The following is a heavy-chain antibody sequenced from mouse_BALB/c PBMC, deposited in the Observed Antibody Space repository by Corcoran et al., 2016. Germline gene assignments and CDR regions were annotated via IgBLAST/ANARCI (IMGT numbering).Heavy chain of an antibody. CDR3: ASIYYDYAWFAY. J-gene: IGHJ3*01. Sequence: EVEQQQSGAELVRPGALVKLSCKAYGFNIKDYYMHRVKQRQEQGLEWIGWIDPENGNTIYDPKCQGKASITADTSSNTAYLQLSSLTSEDTAVYYCASIYYDYAWFAYWGQGTLVTVSA. D-gene: IGHD2-4*01. CDR2: IDPENGNT. V-gene: IGHV14-1*02. CDR1: GFNIKDYY.